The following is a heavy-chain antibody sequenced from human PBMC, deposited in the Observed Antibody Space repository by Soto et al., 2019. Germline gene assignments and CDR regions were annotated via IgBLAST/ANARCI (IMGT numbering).Heavy chain of an antibody. Sequence: QVQLVQSGAEVKKPGSSVKVSCKASGGTFSRYTFTWVRQAPGQGLEWMGRIIPILDIPNYAQNFQGRVTITAEKSQSTAYMELSSLTSDDTAVYYCASHFTGVLVLGTSPPGGDNYGWDVWGQGTTVTVSS. V-gene: IGHV1-69*02. J-gene: IGHJ6*02. CDR1: GGTFSRYT. CDR2: IIPILDIP. CDR3: ASHFTGVLVLGTSPPGGDNYGWDV. D-gene: IGHD2-8*02.